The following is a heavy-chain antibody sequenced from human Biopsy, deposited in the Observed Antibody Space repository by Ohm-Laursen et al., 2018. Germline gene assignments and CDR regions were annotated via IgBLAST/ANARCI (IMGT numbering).Heavy chain of an antibody. CDR1: RYTFTEYY. J-gene: IGHJ4*02. V-gene: IGHV1-46*01. Sequence: ASVKVSCKASRYTFTEYYINWVRQAPGQGLEWMGIINPRSGNTGYSQKFQVRVTMTTDTPTSTVYMELSSLSSEDTAVYYCAKNYDPLYYDTSGLFDYWGQGTLVTVSS. CDR3: AKNYDPLYYDTSGLFDY. CDR2: INPRSGNT. D-gene: IGHD3-22*01.